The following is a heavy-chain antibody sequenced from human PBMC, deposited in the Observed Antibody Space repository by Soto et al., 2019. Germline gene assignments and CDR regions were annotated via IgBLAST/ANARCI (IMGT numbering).Heavy chain of an antibody. Sequence: GGSLRLSCVATGFTFSSNAMSWVRQAPGKGPEWVSGISGSGGSTYYADSVKGRSTISRDNSKNTLYLKMNSLRAEDTAVYYCAKIDRRSMTVVWGQGTLVTVSS. J-gene: IGHJ4*02. D-gene: IGHD3-22*01. CDR3: AKIDRRSMTVV. CDR2: ISGSGGST. V-gene: IGHV3-23*01. CDR1: GFTFSSNA.